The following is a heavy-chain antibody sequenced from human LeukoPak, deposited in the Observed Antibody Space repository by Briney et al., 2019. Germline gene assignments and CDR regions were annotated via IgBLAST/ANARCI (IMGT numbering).Heavy chain of an antibody. D-gene: IGHD3-10*01. J-gene: IGHJ4*02. CDR3: ARDSRVLWFGELLVEWYFDY. Sequence: ASVKVSCKASGYTFTGYYMHWVRQAPGQGLEWMGRINPNSGGTNYAQKFQGRVTMTRDTSISTAYMELSRLRSDDTAVYYCARDSRVLWFGELLVEWYFDYWGQGTLVTVPS. CDR1: GYTFTGYY. V-gene: IGHV1-2*06. CDR2: INPNSGGT.